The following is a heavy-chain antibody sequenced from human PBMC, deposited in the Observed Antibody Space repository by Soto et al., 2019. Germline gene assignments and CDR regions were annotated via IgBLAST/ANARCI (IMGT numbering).Heavy chain of an antibody. CDR2: LSARGGST. CDR3: GKVGLPMADPYYFDS. D-gene: IGHD6-19*01. CDR1: EFTFSVFA. Sequence: EVHLLESGGTLLQPGGSLRLSCAASEFTFSVFAMGWVRHAPGKGLEWVSALSARGGSTFYTDSVRGRCTISRDNSKNTLYLQMNSLSAEDTAVYYSGKVGLPMADPYYFDSWGQGTLVTVSS. J-gene: IGHJ4*02. V-gene: IGHV3-23*01.